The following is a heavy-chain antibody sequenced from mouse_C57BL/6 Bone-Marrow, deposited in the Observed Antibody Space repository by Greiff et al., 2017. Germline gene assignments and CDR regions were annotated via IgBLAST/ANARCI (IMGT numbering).Heavy chain of an antibody. J-gene: IGHJ4*01. CDR2: INYDGSST. CDR1: GFTFSDYY. V-gene: IGHV5-16*01. CDR3: ARNPVGYYAMDY. Sequence: EVKLVESEGGLVQPGSSMKLSCTASGFTFSDYYMAWVRQVPEKGLEWVANINYDGSSTYYLDSLKSRFIISRDNAKNILYLQMSSLKSEDTATYYCARNPVGYYAMDYWGQGTSVTVSS.